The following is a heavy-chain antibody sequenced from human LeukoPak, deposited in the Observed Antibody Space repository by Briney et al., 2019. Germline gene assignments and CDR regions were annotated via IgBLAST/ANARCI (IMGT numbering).Heavy chain of an antibody. Sequence: GGSLRLSCAASGFTFSSYEMNWVRRAPGKGLEWVPFISSSGSTIYYADSVKGRFTISRDNAKNSLYLQMNSLRAEDTAVYYCVCVSWYVLDYWGQGTLVTVSS. CDR3: VCVSWYVLDY. CDR1: GFTFSSYE. D-gene: IGHD6-13*01. J-gene: IGHJ4*02. V-gene: IGHV3-48*03. CDR2: ISSSGSTI.